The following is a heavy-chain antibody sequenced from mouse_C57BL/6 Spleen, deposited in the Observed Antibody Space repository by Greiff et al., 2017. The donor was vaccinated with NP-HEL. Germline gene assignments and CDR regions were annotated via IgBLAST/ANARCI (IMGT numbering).Heavy chain of an antibody. CDR3: TRRGYGSSYEYFDV. J-gene: IGHJ1*03. CDR1: GYIFTDYE. Sequence: QVQLQQSGAELVRPGASVTLSCKASGYIFTDYEMHWVKQTPVHGLEWIGAIDPETGGTAYNQKFKGKAILTADKSSSTAYMELRSLTSEDSAVYYCTRRGYGSSYEYFDVWGTGTTVTVSS. CDR2: IDPETGGT. D-gene: IGHD1-1*01. V-gene: IGHV1-15*01.